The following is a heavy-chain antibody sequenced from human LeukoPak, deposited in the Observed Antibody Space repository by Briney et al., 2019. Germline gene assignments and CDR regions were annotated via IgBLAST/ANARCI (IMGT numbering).Heavy chain of an antibody. CDR1: GGTFSSYA. V-gene: IGHV1-69*13. D-gene: IGHD2-15*01. J-gene: IGHJ4*02. CDR3: ARAAEPYCSGGSCFFTEDC. CDR2: IIPIFGTA. Sequence: ASVKVSCKASGGTFSSYAISWVRQAPGQGVEWMGGIIPIFGTANYAQKFQGRVTITADESTSTAYMELSSLRSEDTAVYYCARAAEPYCSGGSCFFTEDCWGLGTLVTVSS.